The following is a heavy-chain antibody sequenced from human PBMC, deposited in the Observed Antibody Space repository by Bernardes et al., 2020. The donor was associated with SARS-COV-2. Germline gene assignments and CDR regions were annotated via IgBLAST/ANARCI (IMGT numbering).Heavy chain of an antibody. CDR3: AGESIAAAGRDFDY. D-gene: IGHD6-13*01. Sequence: GGSLRLSCAASGFTFSGYGMHWVRQAPGKGLEWVAVIWYDGSNKYYADSVKGRFTISRDNSKNTLYLQMNSLRAEDTAVYYCAGESIAAAGRDFDYWGQGTLVTVSS. V-gene: IGHV3-33*08. CDR2: IWYDGSNK. J-gene: IGHJ4*02. CDR1: GFTFSGYG.